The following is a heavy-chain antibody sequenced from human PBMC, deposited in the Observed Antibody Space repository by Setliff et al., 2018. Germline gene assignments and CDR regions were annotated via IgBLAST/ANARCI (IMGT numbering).Heavy chain of an antibody. CDR3: ARGDRYSSGWGLDY. CDR1: GGSLSGYY. D-gene: IGHD6-19*01. V-gene: IGHV4-34*01. J-gene: IGHJ4*02. CDR2: IYHPGGT. Sequence: PSETLSLTCAVYGGSLSGYYWSWIRQTPVKGLEWIGEIYHPGGTNYNPSLNSRVAISVDTSKNQFSLKLSSVTAADTAVYYCARGDRYSSGWGLDYWGQGTLVTVSS.